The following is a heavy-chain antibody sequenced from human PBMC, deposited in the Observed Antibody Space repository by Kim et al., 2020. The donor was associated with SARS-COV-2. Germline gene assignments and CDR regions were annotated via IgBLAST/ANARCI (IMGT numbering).Heavy chain of an antibody. V-gene: IGHV3-33*01. CDR1: GFTFSSYG. CDR2: IWYDGSNK. D-gene: IGHD3-10*01. Sequence: GGSLRLSCAASGFTFSSYGMHWVRQAPGKGLEWVAVIWYDGSNKYYADSVKGRFTISRDNSKNTLYLQMNSLRAEDTAVYYCARSRTRGLTMVRGGPRNDAFDIWGQGTMVTVSS. CDR3: ARSRTRGLTMVRGGPRNDAFDI. J-gene: IGHJ3*02.